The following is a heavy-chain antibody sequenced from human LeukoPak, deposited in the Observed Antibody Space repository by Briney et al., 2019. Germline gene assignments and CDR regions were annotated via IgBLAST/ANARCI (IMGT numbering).Heavy chain of an antibody. J-gene: IGHJ6*03. CDR1: GDSVSSNSAA. Sequence: SQTLSLTCAISGDSVSSNSAAWNWIRQSPSRGLEWLGRTYYRSKWYNDYAVSVKSRITINPDTSKNQFSLQLNSVTPEDTAVYYCARGLVYCSGGSCYSSKVVYYYYYMDVWGKGTTVTVSS. D-gene: IGHD2-15*01. V-gene: IGHV6-1*01. CDR2: TYYRSKWYN. CDR3: ARGLVYCSGGSCYSSKVVYYYYYMDV.